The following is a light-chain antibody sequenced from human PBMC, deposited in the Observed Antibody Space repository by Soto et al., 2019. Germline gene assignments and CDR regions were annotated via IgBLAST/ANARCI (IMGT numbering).Light chain of an antibody. CDR3: NSLRVNHLYV. CDR1: SSDVGRYNT. J-gene: IGLJ1*01. V-gene: IGLV2-14*01. CDR2: EVT. Sequence: QSVLTQPASVSGSPGQTITISCTGTSSDVGRYNTVSWYQHHPGKAPKLIIYEVTHRPAGISDRFSASKSGNTASLTISGLQAEDEADYYCNSLRVNHLYVFGSGTKVPVL.